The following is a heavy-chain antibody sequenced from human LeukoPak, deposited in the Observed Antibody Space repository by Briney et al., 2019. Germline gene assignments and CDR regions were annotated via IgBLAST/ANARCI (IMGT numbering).Heavy chain of an antibody. J-gene: IGHJ1*01. CDR3: ASSSGSYYAEYFQH. V-gene: IGHV3-66*01. Sequence: GGSLRLSCAASGFTVSSNYMSWVRQAPGKGLEWVSVIYSGGSTYYADSVKGRFTISRDNSKNTLYLQMNSLRAEDTAVYYCASSSGSYYAEYFQHWGQGTLVTVSS. CDR2: IYSGGST. CDR1: GFTVSSNY. D-gene: IGHD1-26*01.